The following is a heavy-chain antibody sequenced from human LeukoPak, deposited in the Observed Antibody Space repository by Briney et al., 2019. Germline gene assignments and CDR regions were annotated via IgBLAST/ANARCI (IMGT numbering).Heavy chain of an antibody. CDR2: IKQDGSEK. Sequence: GGSLRLSCAASGFTFSSYWMSWVRQAPGTGLEWVANIKQDGSEKYYVDSVKGRFTISRDNAKNSLYLQMNSLRVGDTAVYYCAADNYYDSSGYPCWGQGTLVTVSS. V-gene: IGHV3-7*01. CDR1: GFTFSSYW. CDR3: AADNYYDSSGYPC. J-gene: IGHJ4*02. D-gene: IGHD3-22*01.